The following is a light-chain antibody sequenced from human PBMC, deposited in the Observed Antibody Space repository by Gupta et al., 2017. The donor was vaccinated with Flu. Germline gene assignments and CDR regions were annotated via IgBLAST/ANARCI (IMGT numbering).Light chain of an antibody. V-gene: IGLV6-57*01. J-gene: IGLJ2*01. CDR2: EDN. Sequence: SGSIASNYLQWYQQRPGSSPTTVIYEDNQRPSGVPDRFSGSIGSSSNSASLTISGLKTEDEAYYYCQSYDSSSVVFGGGTKLTVL. CDR1: SGSIASNY. CDR3: QSYDSSSVV.